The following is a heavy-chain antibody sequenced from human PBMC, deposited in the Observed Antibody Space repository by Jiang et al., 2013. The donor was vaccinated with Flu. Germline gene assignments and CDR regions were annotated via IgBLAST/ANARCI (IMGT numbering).Heavy chain of an antibody. V-gene: IGHV3-23*04. J-gene: IGHJ4*02. Sequence: VQLVESGGGLVQPGGSLRLSCAASGFTFSSYAMSWVRQAPGKGLEWVSAISGSGGSTYYADSVKGRFTISRDNSKNTLYLQMNSLRAEDTAVYYCAKIISRNRSLEPDHFDYWGQGTLVTVSS. CDR1: GFTFSSYA. CDR3: AKIISRNRSLEPDHFDY. D-gene: IGHD3-3*01. CDR2: ISGSGGST.